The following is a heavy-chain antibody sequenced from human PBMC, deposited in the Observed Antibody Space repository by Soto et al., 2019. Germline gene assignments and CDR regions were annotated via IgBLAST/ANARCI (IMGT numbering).Heavy chain of an antibody. J-gene: IGHJ4*02. D-gene: IGHD7-27*01. CDR2: IYYSWST. CDR1: GGSISSYY. CDR3: ARTRLTGDYFDY. Sequence: SETLSLTCTVSGGSISSYYWSWIRQPPGKGLEWIGYIYYSWSTNYNPSLKSRVTISVDTSKNQFSLKLSSVTAADTAVYYCARTRLTGDYFDYWGQGTLVTVSS. V-gene: IGHV4-59*08.